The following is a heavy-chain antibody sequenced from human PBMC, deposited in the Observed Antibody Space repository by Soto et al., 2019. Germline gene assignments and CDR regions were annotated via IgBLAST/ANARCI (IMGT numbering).Heavy chain of an antibody. Sequence: SVDFCWRRIMKKKKKGLEWIGYIYYSGSTNYNPSLKSRVTISVDTSKNQFSLKLSSVTAADTAVYFSAGRGHSDPQH. V-gene: IGHV4-61*06. CDR2: IYYSGST. CDR1: SVDFC. CDR3: AGRGHSDPQH. D-gene: IGHD3-3*02. J-gene: IGHJ1*01.